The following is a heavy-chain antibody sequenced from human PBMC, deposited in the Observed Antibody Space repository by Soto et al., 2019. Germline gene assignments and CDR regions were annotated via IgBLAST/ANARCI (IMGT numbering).Heavy chain of an antibody. CDR3: ARDGTLYDSRAYYYLY. CDR2: ITPMFGTP. Sequence: QVQLVQSGAEVKKPGSSVKVSCKASGGTFSSYTITWVRQAPGQGLEWMGGITPMFGTPNYAQKFQGRVTITADESTSTAYMELNSLRSEDTAMYYCARDGTLYDSRAYYYLYWGQGPLVTVSS. D-gene: IGHD3-22*01. J-gene: IGHJ4*02. CDR1: GGTFSSYT. V-gene: IGHV1-69*01.